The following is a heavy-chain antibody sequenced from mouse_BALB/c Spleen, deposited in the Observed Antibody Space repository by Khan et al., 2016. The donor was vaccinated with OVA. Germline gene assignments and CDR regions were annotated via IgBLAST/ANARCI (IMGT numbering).Heavy chain of an antibody. CDR1: GYTFTSYW. J-gene: IGHJ4*01. CDR3: ARENYYGRSCDAMDY. D-gene: IGHD1-1*01. V-gene: IGHV1S41*01. CDR2: IGPGSSNA. Sequence: DLVKPAASVKLSCKASGYTFTSYWVNWIQQRPGQGLEWIGRIGPGSSNAYYNDLFTDMATLTVNTSSNAAYIQLSILSSDASTVYFCARENYYGRSCDAMDYWGQGTSVTVSA.